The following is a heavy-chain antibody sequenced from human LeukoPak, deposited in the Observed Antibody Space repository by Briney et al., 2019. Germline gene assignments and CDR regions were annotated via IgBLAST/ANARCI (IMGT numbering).Heavy chain of an antibody. D-gene: IGHD3-16*01. CDR3: ARDPGYSGPYAYYYSFFDS. CDR2: IYTGGPT. J-gene: IGHJ4*02. Sequence: TGGSLRLSCAASGFNVSSNYMNWVRQAPGKGLEWVSVIYTGGPTYYAESVQGRFTISRDNSRNTIHLQMNSLRVEDTAMYFCARDPGYSGPYAYYYSFFDSWGQGTLVTVSS. V-gene: IGHV3-66*01. CDR1: GFNVSSNY.